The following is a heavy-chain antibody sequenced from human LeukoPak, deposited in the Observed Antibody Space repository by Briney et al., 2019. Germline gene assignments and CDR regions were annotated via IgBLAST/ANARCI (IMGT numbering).Heavy chain of an antibody. D-gene: IGHD2-21*01. V-gene: IGHV4-28*06. Sequence: PSETLSLTCAVSGYSISSSNWWGWIRQPPGKGPEWIGYIYYSGSTNYNPSLKSRVTMSVDTSKNQFSLKPSSVTALDTAVYYCATCGGDCYSGGAFDIWGQGTMVTVSS. CDR2: IYYSGST. CDR3: ATCGGDCYSGGAFDI. J-gene: IGHJ3*02. CDR1: GYSISSSNW.